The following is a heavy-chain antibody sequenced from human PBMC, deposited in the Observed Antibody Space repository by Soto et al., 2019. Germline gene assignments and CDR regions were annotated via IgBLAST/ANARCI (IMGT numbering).Heavy chain of an antibody. J-gene: IGHJ4*02. CDR1: GFSFSSSGVG. CDR3: AHHIAAAVPFDY. D-gene: IGHD6-13*01. Sequence: QITLKESGPTLVNPTQTLTLTCTFSGFSFSSSGVGVGWIRQPPGKALEWLALIYWNDDKRYSPSLKSRLTITKDTSKNQVVLTMTNMDPVDTATYYCAHHIAAAVPFDYWGQGTLVTVSS. CDR2: IYWNDDK. V-gene: IGHV2-5*01.